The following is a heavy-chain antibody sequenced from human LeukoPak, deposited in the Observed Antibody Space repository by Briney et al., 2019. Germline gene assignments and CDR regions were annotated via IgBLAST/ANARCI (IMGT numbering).Heavy chain of an antibody. CDR2: ITSSSNYI. V-gene: IGHV3-21*01. CDR1: GFTFSIYS. D-gene: IGHD6-13*01. CDR3: ARDSSSNWIFDY. Sequence: PGGSLRLSCAASGFTFSIYSMNWVRQAPGKGLEWLSSITSSSNYIYYADSVKGRFTISRDNAKNSLYLQMNSLRDEDTAVYYCARDSSSNWIFDYWGQGTLVTVSS. J-gene: IGHJ4*02.